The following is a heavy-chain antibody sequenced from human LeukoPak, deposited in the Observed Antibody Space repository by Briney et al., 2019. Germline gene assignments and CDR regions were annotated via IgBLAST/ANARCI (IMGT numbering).Heavy chain of an antibody. J-gene: IGHJ3*01. CDR2: INGGGDAT. D-gene: IGHD2-2*01. V-gene: IGHV3-23*01. CDR3: ARCTASCYANAFDV. CDR1: GFNFNNNA. Sequence: PGGSLRLSCATSGFNFNNNAMSWVRQAPGKRLEWVSAINGGGDATEYADPVKGRFTISRDNSKNTLYLQMNSLRPEDTAVYYCARCTASCYANAFDVWGQGTLLTVSS.